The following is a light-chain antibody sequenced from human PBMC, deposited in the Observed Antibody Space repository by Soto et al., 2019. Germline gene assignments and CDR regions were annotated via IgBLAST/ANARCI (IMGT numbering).Light chain of an antibody. CDR1: SSNIGSNT. CDR3: AAWDDSLNANCV. CDR2: SNN. V-gene: IGLV1-44*01. J-gene: IGLJ3*02. Sequence: QSVLTQPPSASGTPGQRVTISCSGSSSNIGSNTVNWYQQLPGTAPKLLIYSNNQRPSGVPDRFSGSKSGTSASLAISGLQSEDEADYYCAAWDDSLNANCVFGGGTQLTVL.